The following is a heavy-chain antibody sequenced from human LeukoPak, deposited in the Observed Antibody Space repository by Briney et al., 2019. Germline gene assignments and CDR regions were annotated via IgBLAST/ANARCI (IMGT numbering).Heavy chain of an antibody. V-gene: IGHV4-4*02. J-gene: IGHJ4*02. CDR3: ARDRAEWTVTTPDY. CDR1: GDSISSSYW. Sequence: SGTLSLTCAVSGDSISSSYWWSWVRQPPGKGLEWIGEVYHSGTTNYNPSLKSRVTMSMDKSKNQFSLKLNSVTAADTAVYYCARDRAEWTVTTPDYWGQGTLVTVSS. CDR2: VYHSGTT. D-gene: IGHD4-17*01.